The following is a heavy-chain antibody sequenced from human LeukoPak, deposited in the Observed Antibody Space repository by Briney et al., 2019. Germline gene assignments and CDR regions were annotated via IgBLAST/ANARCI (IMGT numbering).Heavy chain of an antibody. CDR1: GGSVSSGSYY. J-gene: IGHJ4*02. CDR2: IYSSGST. D-gene: IGHD1-26*01. Sequence: SETLSLTCTVSGGSVSSGSYYWSWIRQPPGKGLEWIGYIYSSGSTNYNPSLKSRVTISLDTSKSQFSLKLTSVTAADTAVYYCAKGRGSYYELTVFDYWGQGTLVTVSS. V-gene: IGHV4-61*01. CDR3: AKGRGSYYELTVFDY.